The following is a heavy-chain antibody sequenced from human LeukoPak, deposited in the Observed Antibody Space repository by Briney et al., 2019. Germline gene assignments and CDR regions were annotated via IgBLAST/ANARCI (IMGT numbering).Heavy chain of an antibody. V-gene: IGHV4-39*07. J-gene: IGHJ3*02. CDR3: ARGLAAGAFDI. D-gene: IGHD6-13*01. Sequence: SETLSLTCTVSGGSISSSSYYWGWIRQPPGKGLEWIGSIHYSGSIYYNPSLKSRVTISVDTSKNQFSLKLSSVTAADTAVYYCARGLAAGAFDIWGQGTMVTVSS. CDR2: IHYSGSI. CDR1: GGSISSSSYY.